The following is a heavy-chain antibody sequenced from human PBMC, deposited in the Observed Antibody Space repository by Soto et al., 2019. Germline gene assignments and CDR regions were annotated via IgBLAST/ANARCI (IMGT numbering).Heavy chain of an antibody. V-gene: IGHV3-23*01. Sequence: EVQVSESGGGLVQRGGSLRLSCATSGFTFSHYPMNWVRQAPGKGLEWVSGISAGGDRTYYADSVKGRFTIFRDNSKNSVSLQMNSLRVEDTAVYYCARRVWGQGTLVTVSS. J-gene: IGHJ4*02. CDR2: ISAGGDRT. CDR1: GFTFSHYP. CDR3: ARRV.